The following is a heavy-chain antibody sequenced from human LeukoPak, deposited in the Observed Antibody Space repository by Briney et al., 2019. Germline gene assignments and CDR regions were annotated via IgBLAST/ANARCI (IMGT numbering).Heavy chain of an antibody. CDR1: GYTLTELS. J-gene: IGHJ6*03. Sequence: ASVKVSCKVSGYTLTELSMHWVRQAPGKGLEWMGGFDPEDGETIYAQKFQGRVTITADESTSTAYMELSSLRSEDTAVYYCAREDRGLYPYYYMDVWGKGTTVTVSS. CDR2: FDPEDGET. CDR3: AREDRGLYPYYYMDV. D-gene: IGHD1-14*01. V-gene: IGHV1-24*01.